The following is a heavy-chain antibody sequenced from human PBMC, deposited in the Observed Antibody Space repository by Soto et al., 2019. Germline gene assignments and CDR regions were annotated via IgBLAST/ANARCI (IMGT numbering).Heavy chain of an antibody. CDR1: RDSVSSNSAA. Sequence: SQTLSLTCAISRDSVSSNSAAWNWIRQSPSRGLEWLGRTYYRSKWYNDYAVSVKSRITINPDTSKNPFSLQLNSVAPEETAVYYCARVAGRWYNEGFDPWGQGTLVTVSS. CDR3: ARVAGRWYNEGFDP. V-gene: IGHV6-1*01. CDR2: TYYRSKWYN. J-gene: IGHJ5*02. D-gene: IGHD1-1*01.